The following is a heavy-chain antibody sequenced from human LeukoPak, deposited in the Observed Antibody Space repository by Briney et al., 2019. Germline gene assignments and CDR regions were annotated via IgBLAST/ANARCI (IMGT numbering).Heavy chain of an antibody. D-gene: IGHD2-2*02. Sequence: ASVKVSCKASGYTFTGYYMHWVRQAPGQGLEWMGWINPNSGGTNYAKKFQGRVTMTRDTSISTAYMELSRLRSDDTAVYYCARFRCSSTSCYTDEDNWFDPWGQGTLVTVSS. CDR3: ARFRCSSTSCYTDEDNWFDP. CDR2: INPNSGGT. V-gene: IGHV1-2*02. J-gene: IGHJ5*02. CDR1: GYTFTGYY.